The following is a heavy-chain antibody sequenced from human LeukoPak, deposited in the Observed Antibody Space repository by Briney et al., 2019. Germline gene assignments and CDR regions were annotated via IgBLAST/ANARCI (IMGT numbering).Heavy chain of an antibody. CDR2: TSSNGEVK. Sequence: PGGSLRLSCVASGFILENHAMSWIRQAPGKGLEWVSGTSSNGEVKYYADYVKGRFTVSRDNSKDTLYLQMDSLGVEDTAMYYCARDFNWNEPYYFDYWGPGTLVTVSS. CDR1: GFILENHA. V-gene: IGHV3-23*01. D-gene: IGHD1-1*01. CDR3: ARDFNWNEPYYFDY. J-gene: IGHJ4*02.